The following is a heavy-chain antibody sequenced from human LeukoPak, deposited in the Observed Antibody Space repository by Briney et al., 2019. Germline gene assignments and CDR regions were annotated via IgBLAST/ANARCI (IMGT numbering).Heavy chain of an antibody. Sequence: GGSLRLSCAASGFTVSSNYMSWVRQAPGKGLEWVSVIYSGGSTYYADSVKGRFTISRDNSKNSLYLQMNSLRAEDTAVYYCARAVEDAFDIWGQGTMVTVSS. CDR3: ARAVEDAFDI. CDR1: GFTVSSNY. V-gene: IGHV3-53*01. J-gene: IGHJ3*02. D-gene: IGHD6-19*01. CDR2: IYSGGST.